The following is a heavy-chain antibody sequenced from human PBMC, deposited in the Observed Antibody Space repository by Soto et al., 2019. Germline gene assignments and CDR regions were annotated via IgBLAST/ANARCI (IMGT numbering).Heavy chain of an antibody. CDR2: IYPGDSDT. CDR1: GYSFTSYW. CDR3: ARPISDYYDSSGYPDAFDI. V-gene: IGHV5-51*01. J-gene: IGHJ3*02. D-gene: IGHD3-22*01. Sequence: GESLKISCKGSGYSFTSYWIGWVRQMPGKGLEWMGIIYPGDSDTRYSPSFHGQFPISADKSISTAYLQWSSLKASDTAMYYCARPISDYYDSSGYPDAFDIWGQGTMVTVSS.